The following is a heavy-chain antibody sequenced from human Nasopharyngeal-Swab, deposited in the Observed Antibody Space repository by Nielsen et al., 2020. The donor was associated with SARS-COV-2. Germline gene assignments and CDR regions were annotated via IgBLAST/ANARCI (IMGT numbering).Heavy chain of an antibody. CDR3: ARDVAIVGATLEN. Sequence: RPAPEFTISCNRLHLVPPAPGKGTEWVGYIRSSSSTPYHADSLKGRFNISRDNPKNSLYLQMNSLRDEDTALYYCARDVAIVGATLENWGQGTLVTVSS. D-gene: IGHD1-26*01. J-gene: IGHJ4*02. V-gene: IGHV3-48*02. CDR2: IRSSSSTP. CDR1: EFTISCNR.